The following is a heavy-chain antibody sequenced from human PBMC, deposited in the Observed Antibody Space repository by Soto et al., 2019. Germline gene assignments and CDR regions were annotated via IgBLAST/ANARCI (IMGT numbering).Heavy chain of an antibody. Sequence: SCAASGFTFSNAWMNWVRQAPGKGLEWVGRIKSKTDGGTTDYAAPVKGRFTISRDDSKNTLYLQMNSLKTEDTAVYYCTTLSITIFGVVLMDVWGQGTTVTVSS. CDR1: GFTFSNAW. CDR3: TTLSITIFGVVLMDV. CDR2: IKSKTDGGTT. D-gene: IGHD3-3*01. J-gene: IGHJ6*02. V-gene: IGHV3-15*07.